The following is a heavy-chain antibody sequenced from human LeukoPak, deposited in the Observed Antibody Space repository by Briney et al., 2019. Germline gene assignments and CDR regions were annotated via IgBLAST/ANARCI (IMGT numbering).Heavy chain of an antibody. Sequence: GGSLRLSCAASGFTFSGSAMHWVRQASGKGLEWVGRIRSKANSYATTYAASVKGRFTISRDDSKNTAYLQMNSLKTEDTAVYYGTSHASGLEPADYWGQVTLVTVSS. CDR3: TSHASGLEPADY. D-gene: IGHD1-1*01. V-gene: IGHV3-73*01. CDR1: GFTFSGSA. J-gene: IGHJ4*02. CDR2: IRSKANSYAT.